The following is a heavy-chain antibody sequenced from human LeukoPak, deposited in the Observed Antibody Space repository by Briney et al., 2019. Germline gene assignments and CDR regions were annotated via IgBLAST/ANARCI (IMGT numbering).Heavy chain of an antibody. CDR3: ARALYYYETSGYTFDS. V-gene: IGHV4-38-2*02. J-gene: IGHJ4*02. CDR1: NSSISSDYY. D-gene: IGHD3-22*01. CDR2: IYHSGTT. Sequence: SETLSLTCSVSNSSISSDYYWGWIRQSPGKGLEWIGSIYHSGTTHYYPSLKNPVSMSIDTSRNQFSLQLNSVTAADTAVYYCARALYYYETSGYTFDSWGQGTLVTVSS.